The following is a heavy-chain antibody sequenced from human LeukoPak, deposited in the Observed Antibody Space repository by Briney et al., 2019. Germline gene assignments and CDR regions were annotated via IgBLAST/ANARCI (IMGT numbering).Heavy chain of an antibody. CDR1: GGTFSSYA. J-gene: IGHJ3*02. Sequence: GASVKVSCKASGGTFSSYAISWVRQAPGQGLEWMGGIIPIFGTANYAQKFEGRVTITADKSTSTAYMELSSRRSEDTAVYYCARDYGDYYGRAFDIWGQGTMVTVSS. CDR3: ARDYGDYYGRAFDI. V-gene: IGHV1-69*06. D-gene: IGHD4-17*01. CDR2: IIPIFGTA.